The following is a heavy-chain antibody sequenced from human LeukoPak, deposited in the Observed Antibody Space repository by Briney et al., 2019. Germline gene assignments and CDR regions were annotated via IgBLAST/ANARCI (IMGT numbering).Heavy chain of an antibody. Sequence: SVTVSCKASGGTFSSYAISWVRQAPGQGLEWMGRIIPILGIANYAQKFQGRVTITADKSTSTAYMELSSLRSEDTAVYYCARARIVVVTASGMDVWGQGTTVTVSS. CDR3: ARARIVVVTASGMDV. J-gene: IGHJ6*02. D-gene: IGHD2-21*02. CDR2: IIPILGIA. CDR1: GGTFSSYA. V-gene: IGHV1-69*04.